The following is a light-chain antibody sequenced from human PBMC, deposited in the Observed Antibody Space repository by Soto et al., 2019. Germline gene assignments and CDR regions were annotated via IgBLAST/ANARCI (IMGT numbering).Light chain of an antibody. CDR3: QQYGSSPPT. J-gene: IGKJ3*01. CDR2: GGS. Sequence: EIVLTQSPGTLSLSPGERATLSCRASQSVSSSYLAWYQQKPGQAPRLLIYGGSSRATGIPDRFSGSGSGTDFTLTISRLEPEDFAVYYCQQYGSSPPTFGPGTKVDI. CDR1: QSVSSSY. V-gene: IGKV3-20*01.